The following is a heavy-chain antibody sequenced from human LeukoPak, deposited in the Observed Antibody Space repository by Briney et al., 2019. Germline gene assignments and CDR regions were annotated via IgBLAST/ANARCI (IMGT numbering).Heavy chain of an antibody. Sequence: ASVKVSCKASGYTFTGYYMHWVRQAPGQGLEWMGWINPNSGGTNYAQKFQGRVTMTRDTSISTAYMELSRLRSDDTAVYYCALYDYVWGSYRYPWFDPWGQGTLVTASS. D-gene: IGHD3-16*02. V-gene: IGHV1-2*02. CDR2: INPNSGGT. CDR3: ALYDYVWGSYRYPWFDP. CDR1: GYTFTGYY. J-gene: IGHJ5*02.